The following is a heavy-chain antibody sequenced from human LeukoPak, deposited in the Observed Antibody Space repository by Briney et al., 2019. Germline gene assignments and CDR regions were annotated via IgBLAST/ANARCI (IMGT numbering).Heavy chain of an antibody. J-gene: IGHJ4*02. CDR1: GYTFTNYD. CDR3: ARDSGDYPPTRPHYFDY. Sequence: GASVKVSCKASGYTFTNYDINWVRQATGQGLEWMGYMKPNSGNTGYAQKFQGRVTITTDESTSTAYMELSSLRSEDTAVYYCARDSGDYPPTRPHYFDYWGQGTLVTVSS. D-gene: IGHD3-10*01. CDR2: MKPNSGNT. V-gene: IGHV1-8*01.